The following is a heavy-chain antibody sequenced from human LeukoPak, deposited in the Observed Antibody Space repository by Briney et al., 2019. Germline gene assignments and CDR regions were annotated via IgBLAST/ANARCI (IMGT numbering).Heavy chain of an antibody. Sequence: PSETLSLTCAVYGGSFSGYFWSWIRQPPGKGLEWIGEINHGVSTNYNPSLKSRVTISVDTSKNQFSLRLSSVTAADTAVYYCARGQQQLADYYYYYMDVWGKGTTDTVSS. CDR3: ARGQQQLADYYYYYMDV. V-gene: IGHV4-34*01. J-gene: IGHJ6*03. D-gene: IGHD6-13*01. CDR1: GGSFSGYF. CDR2: INHGVST.